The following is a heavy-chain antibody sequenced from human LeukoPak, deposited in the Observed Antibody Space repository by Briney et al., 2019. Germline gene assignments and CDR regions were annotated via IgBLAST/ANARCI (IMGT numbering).Heavy chain of an antibody. J-gene: IGHJ4*01. CDR3: STDPRLLIY. Sequence: PGGSLRLSCAASGFTFSSYSMNWVRQAPGKGLEWVSSITSDSRYIFYADSVKGRFTISRDNAKNSLYLQMNSLRPDDTALYYCSTDPRLLIYWGHGTLVTVSS. CDR2: ITSDSRYI. CDR1: GFTFSSYS. D-gene: IGHD2-8*01. V-gene: IGHV3-21*04.